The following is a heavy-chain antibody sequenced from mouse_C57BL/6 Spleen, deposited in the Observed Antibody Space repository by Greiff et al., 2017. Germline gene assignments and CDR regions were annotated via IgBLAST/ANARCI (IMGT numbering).Heavy chain of an antibody. J-gene: IGHJ3*01. D-gene: IGHD2-3*01. Sequence: QVKLPQSGAELVRPGASVKLSCTASGYTFTSYGISWVKQRTGQGLEWIGEIYPGSGNTYYTEKFKGKATLTADKSSSPAYMQLRSLTSEDSAVYFCAIHLIYDGYYVGAYWGQGTLVTVSA. CDR3: AIHLIYDGYYVGAY. V-gene: IGHV1-81*01. CDR2: IYPGSGNT. CDR1: GYTFTSYG.